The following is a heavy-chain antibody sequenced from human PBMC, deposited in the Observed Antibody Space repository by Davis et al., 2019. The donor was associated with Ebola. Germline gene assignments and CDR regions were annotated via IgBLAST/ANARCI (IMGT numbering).Heavy chain of an antibody. V-gene: IGHV3-15*01. CDR1: GFTFSNAW. Sequence: GESLKISCAASGFTFSNAWMSWVRQAPGKGLEWVGRIKSKTDGGTPDYAAPVKGRFTISRDDSKNTLYLQMNSLKTEDTAMYYCITGLWFGDLYIDYWGQGTLVTVSS. CDR3: ITGLWFGDLYIDY. D-gene: IGHD3-10*01. J-gene: IGHJ4*02. CDR2: IKSKTDGGTP.